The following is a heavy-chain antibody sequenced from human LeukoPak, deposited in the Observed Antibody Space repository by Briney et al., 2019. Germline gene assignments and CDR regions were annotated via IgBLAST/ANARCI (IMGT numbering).Heavy chain of an antibody. V-gene: IGHV3-30*02. D-gene: IGHD3-10*01. CDR3: AKASVWTMVRVVSYFDE. CDR2: IRYDGSNK. Sequence: GGSLRLSCAASGFTFSSYGMHWVRQAPGKGLEWVAFIRYDGSNKYYADSVKGRFTISRDNSKKTLDLQMHSLRAEDTAIYYCAKASVWTMVRVVSYFDEWGQGIQVTVSS. CDR1: GFTFSSYG. J-gene: IGHJ4*02.